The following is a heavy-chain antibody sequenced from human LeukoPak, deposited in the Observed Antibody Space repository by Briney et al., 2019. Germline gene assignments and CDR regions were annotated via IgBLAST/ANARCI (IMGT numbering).Heavy chain of an antibody. D-gene: IGHD2-21*02. CDR1: GYTFITYY. V-gene: IGHV1-46*01. Sequence: ASVKVSCKASGYTFITYYIHWVRQAPGQGLGWMGIISPSGGSTTYAQRFQGRVTMTGHTSTSTVYVEFSSLRSEDTEVYYCARSRLLLYYWGQGTLVTVSS. J-gene: IGHJ4*02. CDR3: ARSRLLLYY. CDR2: ISPSGGST.